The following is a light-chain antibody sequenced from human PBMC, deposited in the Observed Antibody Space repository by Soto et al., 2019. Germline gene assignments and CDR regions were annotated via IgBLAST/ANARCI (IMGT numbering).Light chain of an antibody. Sequence: DIQITQSPSSLSASVGDRVTITCRASQGIRSDLGWYQQKPGKAPKRLIHAASSLQSGVPSRFSGSGSGTEFTLTISSLQPEDFATYYCLQHKSYPWTFGQGTKVDIK. J-gene: IGKJ1*01. V-gene: IGKV1-17*01. CDR1: QGIRSD. CDR3: LQHKSYPWT. CDR2: AAS.